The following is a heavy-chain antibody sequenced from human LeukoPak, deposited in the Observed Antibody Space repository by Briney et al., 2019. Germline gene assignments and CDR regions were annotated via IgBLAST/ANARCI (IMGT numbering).Heavy chain of an antibody. D-gene: IGHD5-18*01. CDR3: ARRRGYSYGYHYFDY. J-gene: IGHJ4*02. Sequence: SETLSLTCAVYGGSFSGYYWSWIRQPPGRGLEWIGEINHSGSTNYNPSLKSRVTISVDTSKNQFSPKLSSVTAADTAVYYCARRRGYSYGYHYFDYWGQGTLVTVSS. V-gene: IGHV4-34*01. CDR1: GGSFSGYY. CDR2: INHSGST.